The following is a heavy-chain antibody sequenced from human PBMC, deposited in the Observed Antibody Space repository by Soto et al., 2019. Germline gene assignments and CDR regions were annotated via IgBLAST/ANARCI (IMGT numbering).Heavy chain of an antibody. V-gene: IGHV1-69*06. Sequence: QVQLVQSGAEVRKPGSSVKVSCKASGGTFNTYVFTWVRQAPGQGLEWMGGIIPLFGAANYAQKFQGRVTISADKSTTTVYMEINSLRSEDTAAYYCARSLSGWGMVVYVNGMDVWGQGTTVTVSS. CDR3: ARSLSGWGMVVYVNGMDV. CDR2: IIPLFGAA. CDR1: GGTFNTYV. D-gene: IGHD2-8*02. J-gene: IGHJ6*02.